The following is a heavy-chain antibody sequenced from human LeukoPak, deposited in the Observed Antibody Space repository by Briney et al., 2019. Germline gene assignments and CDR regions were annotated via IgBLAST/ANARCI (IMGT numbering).Heavy chain of an antibody. CDR1: GFTFSSYS. V-gene: IGHV3-21*01. D-gene: IGHD4-17*01. J-gene: IGHJ4*02. Sequence: GGSLRLXCAASGFTFSSYSMNWVRQAPGKGLEWVSSISSSSSYIYYADSVKGRFTISRDNAKNSLYLQMNSLRAKDTAVYYCARTHDYGDYEGDYWGQGTLVTVSS. CDR2: ISSSSSYI. CDR3: ARTHDYGDYEGDY.